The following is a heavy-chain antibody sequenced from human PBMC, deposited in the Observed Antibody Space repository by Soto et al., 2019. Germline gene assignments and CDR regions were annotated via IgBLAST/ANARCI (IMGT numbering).Heavy chain of an antibody. J-gene: IGHJ6*02. D-gene: IGHD2-2*01. CDR3: ARDHALYYYYYGMDV. V-gene: IGHV3-30-3*01. CDR2: ISYDGSNK. CDR1: GFTFSSYA. Sequence: PGGSLRLSCAASGFTFSSYAMHWVRQAPGKGLEWVAVISYDGSNKYYADSVKGRFTISRDNSKNTLYLQMNSLRAEDTAVYYCARDHALYYYYYGMDVWGQGTTVTVSS.